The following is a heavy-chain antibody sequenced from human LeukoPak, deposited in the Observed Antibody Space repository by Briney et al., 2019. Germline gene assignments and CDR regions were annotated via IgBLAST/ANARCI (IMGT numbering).Heavy chain of an antibody. V-gene: IGHV1-8*01. J-gene: IGHJ4*02. Sequence: ASVKVSCKASGYTFTSFDMNWVRQATGQGLEWMGWMNPNSGNTGYAQKFQGRVTMTRNTSISTAYMELSSLRSEDTAVYYCARDGSLYYDFWSGYWYYFDYWGQGTLVTVSS. CDR2: MNPNSGNT. CDR3: ARDGSLYYDFWSGYWYYFDY. CDR1: GYTFTSFD. D-gene: IGHD3-3*01.